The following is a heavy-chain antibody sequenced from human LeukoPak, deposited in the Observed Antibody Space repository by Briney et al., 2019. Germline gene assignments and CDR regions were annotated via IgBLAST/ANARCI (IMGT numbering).Heavy chain of an antibody. CDR2: IHYSGST. CDR1: GGSIRNYY. D-gene: IGHD5-18*01. Sequence: SETLSLTCIVSGGSIRNYYWNWIRQSPGKGLEWIGFIHYSGSTYYRPTLKSRVTMSVDTSKNQFSLKLTSVTAADTAVYYSARGGDSSGYLNHYYYGMDVWGQGTTVTVSS. V-gene: IGHV4-59*01. J-gene: IGHJ6*02. CDR3: ARGGDSSGYLNHYYYGMDV.